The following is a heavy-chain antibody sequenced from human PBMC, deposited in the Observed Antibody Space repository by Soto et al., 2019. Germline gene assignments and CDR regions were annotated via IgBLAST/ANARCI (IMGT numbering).Heavy chain of an antibody. Sequence: SSVKVSCKASGGTFSSYAISWVRPAPGQGLEWMVGIIPIFGTANYAQKFQGRVTITADESTSTAYMELSSLRSEDTAVYYCAREPIYDSCGYYPYYYYYRLDVSAQGTTVTVSS. CDR2: IIPIFGTA. V-gene: IGHV1-69*13. D-gene: IGHD3-22*01. J-gene: IGHJ6*02. CDR3: AREPIYDSCGYYPYYYYYRLDV. CDR1: GGTFSSYA.